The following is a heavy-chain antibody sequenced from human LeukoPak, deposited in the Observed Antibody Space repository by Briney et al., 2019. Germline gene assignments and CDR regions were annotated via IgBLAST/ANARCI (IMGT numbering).Heavy chain of an antibody. CDR2: IYYSGST. J-gene: IGHJ6*03. Sequence: PSETLSLTCTVSGGSISSSSYYWGWIRQPPGKGLEWIGSIYYSGSTYYNPSLKSRVTISVDTSKNQFSLKLSSVTAADTAVYYCAGYPVAAHYYYYYMDAWGKGTTVTVSS. D-gene: IGHD6-19*01. CDR3: AGYPVAAHYYYYYMDA. V-gene: IGHV4-39*01. CDR1: GGSISSSSYY.